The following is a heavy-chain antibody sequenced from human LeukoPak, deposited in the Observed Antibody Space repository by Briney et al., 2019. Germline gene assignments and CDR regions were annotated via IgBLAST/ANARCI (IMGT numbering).Heavy chain of an antibody. J-gene: IGHJ4*02. Sequence: ASVKVSCKASGYTFSGYYIQWVRQAPGQGLEWMGWINPNTVATNYAQTFQGRVTMTRDTSISTAYMELNRLTSDDTAVYYCARTSRPVPDLWFGELSLPFHFDYWGQGTLVPVSS. V-gene: IGHV1-2*02. D-gene: IGHD3-10*01. CDR2: INPNTVAT. CDR1: GYTFSGYY. CDR3: ARTSRPVPDLWFGELSLPFHFDY.